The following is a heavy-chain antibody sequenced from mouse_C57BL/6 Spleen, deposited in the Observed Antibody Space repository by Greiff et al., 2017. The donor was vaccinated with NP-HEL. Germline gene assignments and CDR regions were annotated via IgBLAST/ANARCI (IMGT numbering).Heavy chain of an antibody. CDR3: ARHEGRAYYYDYDGYAMDY. CDR1: GYTFTEYT. CDR2: FYPGSGSI. Sequence: QVQLKQSGAELVKPGASVKLSCKASGYTFTEYTIHWVKQRSGQGLEWIGWFYPGSGSIKYNEKFKDKATLTADKSSSTVYMELSRLTSEDSAVYFCARHEGRAYYYDYDGYAMDYWGQGTSVTVSS. V-gene: IGHV1-62-2*01. J-gene: IGHJ4*01. D-gene: IGHD2-4*01.